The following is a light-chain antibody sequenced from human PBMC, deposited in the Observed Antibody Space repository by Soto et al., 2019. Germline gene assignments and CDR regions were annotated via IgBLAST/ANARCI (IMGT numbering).Light chain of an antibody. J-gene: IGKJ1*01. CDR3: QQYGSSGT. CDR2: DAS. Sequence: EIVLTQSPVTLSLSPVERATLSCRASQSVSSYLAWYQQKPGQAPRLLIYDASNRATGIPDRFRGSGSGTDFTLPISRLEPEDFAVYYCQQYGSSGTFGQGTKVDIK. V-gene: IGKV3-20*01. CDR1: QSVSSY.